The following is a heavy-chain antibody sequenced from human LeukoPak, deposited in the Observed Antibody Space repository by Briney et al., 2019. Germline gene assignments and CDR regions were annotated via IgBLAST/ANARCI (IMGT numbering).Heavy chain of an antibody. J-gene: IGHJ6*02. CDR1: GRTIGLYG. D-gene: IGHD3-10*01. V-gene: IGHV3-33*07. CDR3: AREKYEGSGSHYFALDV. Sequence: GGSLRLSCEASGRTIGLYGMFWVRQAPGKGLEWVAAIWFDGSNKYYADSVKGRFTISRDNSRNTVLLQMDSLSAEDTAVYYCAREKYEGSGSHYFALDVWGQWTMVIVSS. CDR2: IWFDGSNK.